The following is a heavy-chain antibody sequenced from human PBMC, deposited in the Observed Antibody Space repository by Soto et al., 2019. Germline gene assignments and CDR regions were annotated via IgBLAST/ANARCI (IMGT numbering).Heavy chain of an antibody. V-gene: IGHV3-30*03. CDR2: ISYDSTKT. CDR1: GFTFNSYG. D-gene: IGHD1-26*01. Sequence: GGSLRLSCGASGFTFNSYGMHWVRQGPGNGLEWVAFISYDSTKTYYADSVKGRFTISRDNSNSALYVQMNSLTGEDTAVYYCASTRSAWPDFHYHSLDVWGQGTTVTVSS. CDR3: ASTRSAWPDFHYHSLDV. J-gene: IGHJ6*02.